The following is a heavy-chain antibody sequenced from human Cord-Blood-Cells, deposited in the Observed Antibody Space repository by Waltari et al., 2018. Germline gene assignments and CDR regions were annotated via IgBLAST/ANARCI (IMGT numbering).Heavy chain of an antibody. CDR2: INPNSGGT. Sequence: QVQLVQSGAEVKKPGASVQVSCTASGSTYTGYTKPWGRQAHGIGLEWMGWINPNSGGTNYAQKFQGRVTMTRDTSISTAYMELSRLRSDDTAVYYCARVAAVLGIPERLDAFDIWGQGTMVTVSS. CDR3: ARVAAVLGIPERLDAFDI. D-gene: IGHD7-27*01. J-gene: IGHJ3*02. V-gene: IGHV1-2*02. CDR1: GSTYTGYT.